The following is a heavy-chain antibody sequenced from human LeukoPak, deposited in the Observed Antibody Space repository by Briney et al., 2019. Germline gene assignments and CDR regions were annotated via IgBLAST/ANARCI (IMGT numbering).Heavy chain of an antibody. CDR3: ARGSYCSGGSCSLYNWFDP. V-gene: IGHV4-59*01. CDR2: IYYSGST. Sequence: KPSETLSLTCTVSGGSISSYYWSWIREPTGKGLEWMGYIYYSGSTNYNPSLKSRVTISVDTSKNQFSLKLSSVTAADTAVYYCARGSYCSGGSCSLYNWFDPWGQGTLVTVSS. D-gene: IGHD2-15*01. J-gene: IGHJ5*02. CDR1: GGSISSYY.